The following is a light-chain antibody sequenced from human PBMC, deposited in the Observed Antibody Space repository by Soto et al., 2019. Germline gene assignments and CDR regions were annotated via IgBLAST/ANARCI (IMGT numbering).Light chain of an antibody. Sequence: QSALTQPASVSGSPGQSITISCTGTSSDVGSYNLVSWYQLHPDKAPKLMIYEGSKRPSGVSNRFSCSKSGNTASLTISGLQAEDETDYYCCSYAGSSTYVFGTGTKLTVL. CDR2: EGS. J-gene: IGLJ1*01. CDR1: SSDVGSYNL. V-gene: IGLV2-23*01. CDR3: CSYAGSSTYV.